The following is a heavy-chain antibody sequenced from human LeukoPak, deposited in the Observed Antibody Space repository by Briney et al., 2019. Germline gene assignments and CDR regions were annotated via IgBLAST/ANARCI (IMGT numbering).Heavy chain of an antibody. CDR1: GGSISSGSYY. D-gene: IGHD3-22*01. CDR3: ASHRVNYYDSSGYQFDY. V-gene: IGHV4-61*01. J-gene: IGHJ4*02. CDR2: ISYSGGT. Sequence: TLSLTCTVSGGSISSGSYYWSWIRQPPGQGLEWIGYISYSGGTNYNPSLKSRVTISVDTSKNQFSLKLTSVTAADTGVYYCASHRVNYYDSSGYQFDYWGQGTLVTVSS.